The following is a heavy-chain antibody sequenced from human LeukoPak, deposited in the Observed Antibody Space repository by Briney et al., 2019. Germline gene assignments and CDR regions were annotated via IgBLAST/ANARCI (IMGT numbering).Heavy chain of an antibody. D-gene: IGHD6-13*01. CDR2: IKLSGGGT. CDR3: AGSSVERQQLARFDY. Sequence: ASVKVSCKASEYPFINYYMHWVRQAPGQGLEWMGIIKLSGGGTSHAQKSQGRVTMNRDTSTTTVYMELSSLRSEDTAVYYCAGSSVERQQLARFDYWGQGTLVTVSS. J-gene: IGHJ4*02. V-gene: IGHV1-46*01. CDR1: EYPFINYY.